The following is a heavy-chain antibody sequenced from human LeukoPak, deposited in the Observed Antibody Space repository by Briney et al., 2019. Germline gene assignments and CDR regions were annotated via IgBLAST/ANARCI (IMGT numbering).Heavy chain of an antibody. Sequence: GGSLRLSCAASGFTFSSYTINWVRQAPGKGLEWISSISGSSSHIYYADSVKGRFTISRDNAKDSLYLQMNSLRAEDTALYYCVRIPNSANFPNWFDPWGREPWSPSPQ. CDR2: ISGSSSHI. J-gene: IGHJ5*02. CDR1: GFTFSSYT. V-gene: IGHV3-21*01. CDR3: VRIPNSANFPNWFDP. D-gene: IGHD4/OR15-4a*01.